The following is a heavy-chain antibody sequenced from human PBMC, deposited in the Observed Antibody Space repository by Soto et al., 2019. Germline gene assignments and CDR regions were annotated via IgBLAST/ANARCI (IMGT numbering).Heavy chain of an antibody. CDR2: IWYDGSSE. CDR3: ARVPGSGTYYDNRIANDAFDI. V-gene: IGHV3-33*01. J-gene: IGHJ3*02. Sequence: GSLRRSCAASGFTFSNYGVHWVRQAPGKGLEWVAVIWYDGSSEYYTESVKGRFTISRDNSKNTLYLQMNSLRAEDTAAYYCARVPGSGTYYDNRIANDAFDIWGQGTMVTVSS. CDR1: GFTFSNYG. D-gene: IGHD3-10*01.